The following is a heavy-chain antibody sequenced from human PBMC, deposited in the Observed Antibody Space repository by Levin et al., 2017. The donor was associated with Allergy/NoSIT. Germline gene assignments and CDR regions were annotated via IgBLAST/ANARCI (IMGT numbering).Heavy chain of an antibody. Sequence: GGSLRLSCAASGFTFDDYAMHWVRQAPGKGLEWVSGISWNSGSIGYADSVKGRFTISRDNAKHSLYLQMNSLRAEDTALYYCAKGGVGVVVVAATLAAAFDIWGQGTMVTVSS. CDR2: ISWNSGSI. CDR1: GFTFDDYA. CDR3: AKGGVGVVVVAATLAAAFDI. V-gene: IGHV3-9*01. D-gene: IGHD2-15*01. J-gene: IGHJ3*02.